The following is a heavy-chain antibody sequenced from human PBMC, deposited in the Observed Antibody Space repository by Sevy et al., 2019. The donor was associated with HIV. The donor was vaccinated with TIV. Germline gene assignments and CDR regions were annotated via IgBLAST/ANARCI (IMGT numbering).Heavy chain of an antibody. CDR2: IQYDGSNK. CDR3: VKEGGGEGGDH. CDR1: GFSFSSYG. D-gene: IGHD2-21*01. V-gene: IGHV3-30*02. Sequence: GGSLRLSCAASGFSFSSYGMHWVRQAPGKGLEWMSYIQYDGSNKDYAESVKGRFTISRDNSKNTLYLQMKSLRVEDTAVFYCVKEGGGEGGDHWGQGTLVTVSS. J-gene: IGHJ4*02.